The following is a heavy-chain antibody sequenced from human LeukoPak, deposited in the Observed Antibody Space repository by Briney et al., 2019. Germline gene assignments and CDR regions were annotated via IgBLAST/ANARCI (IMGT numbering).Heavy chain of an antibody. Sequence: ASVKVSCKASGYTFTSYYMHWVRQAPGQGLEWMGTINPSGGSTSYAQKFQGRVTMTRDTSTSTVYMELSSLRSEDTAVYYCARESPREIPFDYWGQGTLVTVSS. V-gene: IGHV1-46*01. J-gene: IGHJ4*02. CDR3: ARESPREIPFDY. CDR2: INPSGGST. CDR1: GYTFTSYY.